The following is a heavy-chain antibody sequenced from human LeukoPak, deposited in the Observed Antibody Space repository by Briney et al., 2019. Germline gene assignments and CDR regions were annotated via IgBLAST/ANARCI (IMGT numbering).Heavy chain of an antibody. V-gene: IGHV3-30*18. CDR2: ISYDGSNK. D-gene: IGHD1-26*01. Sequence: GGSLRLSCAASGFTFSSYGMHWVRQAPGKGLEWVAFISYDGSNKYYADSVKGRFTISRDNSKNMLYLQMNSLRAEDTAVYYCAKAKSSESHHGTPHDGAQG. J-gene: IGHJ1*01. CDR1: GFTFSSYG. CDR3: AKAKSSESHHGTPHD.